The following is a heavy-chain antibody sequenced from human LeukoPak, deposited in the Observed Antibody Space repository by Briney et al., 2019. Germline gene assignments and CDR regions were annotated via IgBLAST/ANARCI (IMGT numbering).Heavy chain of an antibody. J-gene: IGHJ4*02. CDR1: GFTFNNYV. V-gene: IGHV3-23*01. Sequence: PPGGSLRLSCAASGFTFNNYVMTWVRQTPGKGLEWVSAISGSGGSTYYADSVKGRFTISRDNSKNTLYLQMNSLRAEDTALYYCAKDDHGDYGWPIDYWGQGTLVTVSA. CDR2: ISGSGGST. CDR3: AKDDHGDYGWPIDY. D-gene: IGHD4-17*01.